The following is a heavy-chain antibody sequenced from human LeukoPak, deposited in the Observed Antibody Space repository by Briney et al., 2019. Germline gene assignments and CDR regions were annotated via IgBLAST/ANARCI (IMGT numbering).Heavy chain of an antibody. D-gene: IGHD2-2*01. CDR3: ARVYCSSTSCSTANWFDP. CDR1: GGTFSSYA. J-gene: IGHJ5*02. CDR2: IIPIFGTA. Sequence: SVKVSCKASGGTFSSYAISWVRQAPGQGLEWMGGIIPIFGTANYAQKFQGRVTINADKSTSTAYMELSSLRSEDTAVYYCARVYCSSTSCSTANWFDPWGQGTLVTVSP. V-gene: IGHV1-69*06.